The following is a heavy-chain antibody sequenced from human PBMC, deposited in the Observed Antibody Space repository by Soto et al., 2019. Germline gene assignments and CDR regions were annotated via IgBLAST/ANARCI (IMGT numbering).Heavy chain of an antibody. J-gene: IGHJ3*02. V-gene: IGHV3-49*04. CDR3: TRTSVAFDAFDI. D-gene: IGHD6-19*01. CDR1: GFTFGDYA. Sequence: GGSLRLSCTACGFTFGDYAMSWVRQAPGKGLEGVGFIRSKAYGGTTEYAASVKGRFTISRDDSKSIAYLQMNSLKTEDTAVYYCTRTSVAFDAFDIWGQATMVTVSS. CDR2: IRSKAYGGTT.